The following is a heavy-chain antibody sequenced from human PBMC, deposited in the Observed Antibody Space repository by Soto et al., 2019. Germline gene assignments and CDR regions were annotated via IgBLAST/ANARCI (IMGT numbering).Heavy chain of an antibody. V-gene: IGHV3-23*01. J-gene: IGHJ4*02. Sequence: ELQLLESGGGLVQLGGSLRLSCAASGFTISSYAMSWVRQAPGKGLEWVSAISGSGGSTYYADSVKGRFTISRDNSKNTLYLQMNSLRAEDTAVYYCAKDVSNIVVVPAPDYWGQGTLATVSS. D-gene: IGHD2-2*01. CDR1: GFTISSYA. CDR2: ISGSGGST. CDR3: AKDVSNIVVVPAPDY.